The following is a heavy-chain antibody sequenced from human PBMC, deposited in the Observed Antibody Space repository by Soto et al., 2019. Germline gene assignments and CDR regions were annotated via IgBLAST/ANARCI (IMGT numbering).Heavy chain of an antibody. J-gene: IGHJ4*02. V-gene: IGHV3-23*01. CDR2: ISGSGGST. CDR1: GFTFSSYA. Sequence: GGSLRLSCAASGFTFSSYAMSWVRQAPGKGLEWVSAISGSGGSTYYADSVKGRFTISRDNSKNTLYLQMNSLRAEDTAVYYCAKDLEVIEQLVTEGDYWGQGTLVTVSS. CDR3: AKDLEVIEQLVTEGDY. D-gene: IGHD6-6*01.